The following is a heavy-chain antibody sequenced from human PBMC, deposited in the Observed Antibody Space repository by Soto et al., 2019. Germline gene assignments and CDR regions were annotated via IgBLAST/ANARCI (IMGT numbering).Heavy chain of an antibody. CDR3: ARVAY. V-gene: IGHV3-21*01. CDR2: ISSGSSDT. CDR1: VFTFSRVI. J-gene: IGHJ4*02. Sequence: LXLTCTVSVFTFSRVIMYWVRQVPGKGLEWVASISSGSSDTWYADSVKGRFIISRVNAQNSLFLQMNTLRPEDTAMYYCARVAYWGPGTQVTVSS.